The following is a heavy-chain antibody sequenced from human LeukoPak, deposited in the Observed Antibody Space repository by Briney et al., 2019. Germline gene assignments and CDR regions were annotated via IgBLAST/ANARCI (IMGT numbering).Heavy chain of an antibody. CDR3: AKDGRITMVRGVIWDDY. D-gene: IGHD3-10*01. CDR1: GFTLSSYA. Sequence: GGFLGISPAAPGFTLSSYALGWGRPGPGKGLGWVSAISGSGGSTYYADSVKGRFTISRDNSKNTLYLQMNSLRAEDTAVYYCAKDGRITMVRGVIWDDYWGQGTLVTVSS. V-gene: IGHV3-23*01. J-gene: IGHJ4*02. CDR2: ISGSGGST.